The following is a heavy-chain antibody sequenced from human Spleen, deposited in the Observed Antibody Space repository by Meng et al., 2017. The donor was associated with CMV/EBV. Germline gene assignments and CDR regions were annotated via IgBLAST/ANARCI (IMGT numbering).Heavy chain of an antibody. Sequence: FTFSDYWMSWVRQAPGKGLEWVANIKKDGSEKHYVDSVKGRFTISRENAKNSLYLQLNTMRAEDTAVYYCARVTSTLAARGYDYLDYWGQGTLVTVSS. CDR2: IKKDGSEK. D-gene: IGHD6-6*01. CDR3: ARVTSTLAARGYDYLDY. V-gene: IGHV3-7*01. CDR1: FTFSDYW. J-gene: IGHJ4*02.